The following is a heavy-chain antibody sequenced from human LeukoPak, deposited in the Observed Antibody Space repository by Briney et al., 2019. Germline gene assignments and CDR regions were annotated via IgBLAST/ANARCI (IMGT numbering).Heavy chain of an antibody. CDR2: CSRRGAI. J-gene: IGHJ4*02. V-gene: IGHV3-69-1*01. Sequence: GGSLRLSCARSGFTFSNFDMNWVRQAPGKGLECVSSCSRRGAILYADSVKGRFTITRDNARNSLYLQMDSLRAEDTALYYRARSNPEGDFWGQGTLVTVS. CDR1: GFTFSNFD. CDR3: ARSNPEGDF.